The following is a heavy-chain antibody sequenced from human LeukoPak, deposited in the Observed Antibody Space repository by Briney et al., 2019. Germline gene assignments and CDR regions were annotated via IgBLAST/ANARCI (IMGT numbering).Heavy chain of an antibody. CDR2: INPNSGGT. D-gene: IGHD3-10*01. CDR3: ARDLTGSYPNWFDP. Sequence: ASVKVSCKASGYTFTGYYMHWVRQAPGQGLEWMGWINPNSGGTNYAQKFQGRVTMTRDTSISTAYMELSRLRSDDTAVYYCARDLTGSYPNWFDPRGQGTLVTVSS. CDR1: GYTFTGYY. J-gene: IGHJ5*02. V-gene: IGHV1-2*02.